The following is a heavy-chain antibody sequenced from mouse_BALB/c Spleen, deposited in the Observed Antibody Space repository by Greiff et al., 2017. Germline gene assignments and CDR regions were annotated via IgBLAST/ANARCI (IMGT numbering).Heavy chain of an antibody. V-gene: IGHV2-2*02. CDR3: ARNLAYDGYYGYWYFDV. CDR1: GFSLTSYG. Sequence: QVQLQQSGPGLVQPSQSLSITCTVSGFSLTSYGVHWVRQSPGKGLEWLGVIWSGGSTDYNAAFISRLSISKDNSKSQVFFKMNSLQANDTAIYYCARNLAYDGYYGYWYFDVWGAGTTVTVSS. CDR2: IWSGGST. J-gene: IGHJ1*01. D-gene: IGHD2-3*01.